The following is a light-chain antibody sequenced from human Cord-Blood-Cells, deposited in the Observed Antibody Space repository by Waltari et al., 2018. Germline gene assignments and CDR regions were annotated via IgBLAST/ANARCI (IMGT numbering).Light chain of an antibody. V-gene: IGLV3-25*03. Sequence: SYELTHPPPVSVSPGQTASITCSGAALPKHYASWYQQNPGQAPVRVIYNDSERPSGIPERFSGSSSGTTVTLTISGVQAEDEADYYCQSADSSGTYGVFGGGTKLTV. CDR3: QSADSSGTYGV. CDR1: ALPKHY. J-gene: IGLJ3*02. CDR2: NDS.